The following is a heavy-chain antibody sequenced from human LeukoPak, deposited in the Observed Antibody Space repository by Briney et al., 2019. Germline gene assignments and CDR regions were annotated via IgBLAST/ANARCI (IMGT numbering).Heavy chain of an antibody. CDR2: IRYDGSNK. V-gene: IGHV3-30*02. Sequence: GGSLRLSCAASGFTFSTYGMHWVRQAPGKGLEWVAFIRYDGSNKYYADSVKGRFTIPRDNSKSTLYLQVNSLRAEDTAVYYCACTSAWSLGCWGQGTLVTVSS. D-gene: IGHD2-8*02. J-gene: IGHJ4*02. CDR3: ACTSAWSLGC. CDR1: GFTFSTYG.